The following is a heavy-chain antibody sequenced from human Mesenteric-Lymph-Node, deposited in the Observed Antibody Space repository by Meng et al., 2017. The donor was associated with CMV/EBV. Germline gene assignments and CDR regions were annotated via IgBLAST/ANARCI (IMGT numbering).Heavy chain of an antibody. Sequence: GESLKISCAASGFTFGTYAMSWVRQAPGKGLEWVSAISGSGDSTYFAYSVKGRFTISRDNAKKSLYLEMNSLRAEDTAVYYCARDVSISTITAGFWGQGALVTVSS. D-gene: IGHD5-24*01. V-gene: IGHV3-23*01. CDR2: ISGSGDST. J-gene: IGHJ4*02. CDR3: ARDVSISTITAGF. CDR1: GFTFGTYA.